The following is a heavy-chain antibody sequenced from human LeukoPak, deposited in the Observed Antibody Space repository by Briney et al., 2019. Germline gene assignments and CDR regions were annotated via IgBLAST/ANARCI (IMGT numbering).Heavy chain of an antibody. CDR2: IYYSGST. D-gene: IGHD6-13*01. Sequence: SQTLSLTCTVSGGSISSGGYYWSWIRQHPGKGLEWIGYIYYSGSTYYNPSLKSRVTISVDTSKNQFSLKLSSVTAADTAVYYCARRFRPQVGMKYSSSWFDPWGQGTLVTVSS. CDR3: ARRFRPQVGMKYSSSWFDP. V-gene: IGHV4-31*03. CDR1: GGSISSGGYY. J-gene: IGHJ5*02.